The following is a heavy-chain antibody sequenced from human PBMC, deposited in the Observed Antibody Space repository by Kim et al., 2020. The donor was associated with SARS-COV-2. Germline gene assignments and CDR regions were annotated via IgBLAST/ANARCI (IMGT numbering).Heavy chain of an antibody. D-gene: IGHD6-19*01. CDR2: GGTA. CDR3: TTIDGWWY. V-gene: IGHV3-15*01. J-gene: IGHJ4*02. Sequence: GGTADYAAPVKGRFTISRDDSKNTLYLQLNSLKSEDTAVYFCTTIDGWWYWGQGTLVTVSS.